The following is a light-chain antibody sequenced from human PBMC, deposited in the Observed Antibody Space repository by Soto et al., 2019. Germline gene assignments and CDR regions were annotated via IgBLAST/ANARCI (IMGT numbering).Light chain of an antibody. Sequence: QSALTQPASVSGSPGQSITISCTGTSSDVGGCNYVSWYQHHPGKAPKLMIYDVGNRPSGVSNRFSGSKSGNTASLTISGLQAEDEADYYCSSYTISSTVVFGGGTKVTVL. J-gene: IGLJ2*01. V-gene: IGLV2-14*03. CDR1: SSDVGGCNY. CDR2: DVG. CDR3: SSYTISSTVV.